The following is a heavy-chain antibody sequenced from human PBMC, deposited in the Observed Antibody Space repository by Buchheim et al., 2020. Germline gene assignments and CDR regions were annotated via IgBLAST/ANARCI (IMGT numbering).Heavy chain of an antibody. CDR3: ARYSNYVDYYYGMDV. V-gene: IGHV4-31*03. CDR2: ISYRGST. J-gene: IGHJ6*02. CDR1: GGSISSGGYY. D-gene: IGHD4-11*01. Sequence: QVQLQESGPGLVKPSQTLSPTCTVSGGSISSGGYYWSWIRQHPGKGLEWVGYISYRGSTYYNPSLKSRVTISVDTSKNQFSLKLSSVTAADTAVYYCARYSNYVDYYYGMDVWGQGTT.